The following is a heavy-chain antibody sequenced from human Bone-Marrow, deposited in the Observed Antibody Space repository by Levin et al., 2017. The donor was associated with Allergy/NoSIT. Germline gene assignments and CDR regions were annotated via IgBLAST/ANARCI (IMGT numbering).Heavy chain of an antibody. V-gene: IGHV3-9*02. CDR2: LHWRIGAV. CDR3: AKVGQLDRDRVPYFDF. J-gene: IGHJ4*02. CDR1: GFTSYDHA. D-gene: IGHD1-1*01. Sequence: GGSLRLSCAVSGFTSYDHAVHWVRQVPGKGLEWVSGLHWRIGAVGYADSVKGRFTISRDNAKKSLYLQMNSLRSEDTALYYCAKVGQLDRDRVPYFDFWGQGALVTVSS.